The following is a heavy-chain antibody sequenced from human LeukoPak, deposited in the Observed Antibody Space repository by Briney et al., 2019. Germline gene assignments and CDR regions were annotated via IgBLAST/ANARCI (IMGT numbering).Heavy chain of an antibody. CDR1: GLTVTNAW. Sequence: GGSLRLSCSASGLTVTNAWMNWVRQAPGKGLEWVSSISSSSSYTYYADSVKGRFTISRDNAKNSLYLQMNSLRAEDTAVYYCLRGAAAGRTGVDYWGQGTLVTVSS. V-gene: IGHV3-21*01. CDR3: LRGAAAGRTGVDY. D-gene: IGHD6-13*01. J-gene: IGHJ4*02. CDR2: ISSSSSYT.